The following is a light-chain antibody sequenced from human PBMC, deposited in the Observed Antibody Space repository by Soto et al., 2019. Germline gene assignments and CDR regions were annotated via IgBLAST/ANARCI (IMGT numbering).Light chain of an antibody. J-gene: IGKJ3*01. Sequence: EIVLTQSPGTLSLSPGDRATLSCRASQSISSSLAWYQQKPGQAPRLLIFDASSMTAGIPDRFSGSGSGTDFILTISRLEPGDFAVYYCQQYASPPNTFGPGTKVDI. CDR3: QQYASPPNT. CDR1: QSISSS. V-gene: IGKV3-20*01. CDR2: DAS.